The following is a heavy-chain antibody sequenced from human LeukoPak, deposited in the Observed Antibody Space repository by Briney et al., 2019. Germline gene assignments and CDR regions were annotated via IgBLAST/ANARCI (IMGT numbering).Heavy chain of an antibody. CDR3: ARDVPFYYGSGGHLGY. CDR1: GFTFSTYG. D-gene: IGHD3-10*01. J-gene: IGHJ4*02. Sequence: GGSLRLSCAASGFTFSTYGIHWVRQAPGKGLEWVAFIRYDGSNTHYADSVKGRFTISRDNSKNTLYLQMNSLRAEDTAVYYCARDVPFYYGSGGHLGYWGQGTLVTVSS. V-gene: IGHV3-30*02. CDR2: IRYDGSNT.